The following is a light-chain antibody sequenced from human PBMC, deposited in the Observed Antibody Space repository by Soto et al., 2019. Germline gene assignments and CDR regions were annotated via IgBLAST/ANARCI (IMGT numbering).Light chain of an antibody. CDR2: LGS. Sequence: DIVMTQSPISLPVTPGEPASISCRSSQSLLHSNGYNYLDWYLQKPGQSPQLLIYLGSNRGSGVPDRFSGSGSGTDFTLKISRVEAEDVGVYYCMQVLQYLLTFGGGNKVEIK. CDR1: QSLLHSNGYNY. V-gene: IGKV2-28*01. CDR3: MQVLQYLLT. J-gene: IGKJ4*01.